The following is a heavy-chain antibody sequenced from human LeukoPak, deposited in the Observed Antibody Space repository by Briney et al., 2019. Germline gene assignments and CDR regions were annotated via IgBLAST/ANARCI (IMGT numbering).Heavy chain of an antibody. V-gene: IGHV4-34*01. J-gene: IGHJ6*02. D-gene: IGHD6-19*01. CDR3: ARGQWLGSFYYYYGMDV. CDR2: INHSGST. CDR1: GGSFSGYY. Sequence: SETLSLTCAVYGGSFSGYYWGWIRQPPGKGLEWIGEINHSGSTNYNPSLKSRVTISVDTSKNQFSLKLSSVTAADTAVYYCARGQWLGSFYYYYGMDVWGQGTTVTVSS.